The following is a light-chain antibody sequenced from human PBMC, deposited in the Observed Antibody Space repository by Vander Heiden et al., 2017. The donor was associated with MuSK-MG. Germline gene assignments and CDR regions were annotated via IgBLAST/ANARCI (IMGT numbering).Light chain of an antibody. Sequence: SSELTQAPSVSVALGQTVIITCQGDSLRTYSAGWYQQKPGQAPLLLIYGKNNRPSGIPDRFSGSTSGNTASLTISGTQAEDEADYYCNARDSSGDRSVFGTGTTVTV. J-gene: IGLJ1*01. CDR2: GKN. CDR1: SLRTYS. V-gene: IGLV3-19*01. CDR3: NARDSSGDRSV.